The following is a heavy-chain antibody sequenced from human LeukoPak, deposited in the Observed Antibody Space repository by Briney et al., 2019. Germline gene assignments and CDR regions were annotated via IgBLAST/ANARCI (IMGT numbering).Heavy chain of an antibody. CDR1: GGSVTSGGYY. V-gene: IGHV4-61*08. CDR3: ARDNYDNMTGYYRGLDY. CDR2: IYYSGST. D-gene: IGHD3-9*01. J-gene: IGHJ4*02. Sequence: SETLSLTCSVSGGSVTSGGYYWSWIRQPPGKGLEWIGYIYYSGSTNYNPSLKSRVTISVDTSKNQFSLKLSSVTAADTAVYYCARDNYDNMTGYYRGLDYWGQGTLVTVSS.